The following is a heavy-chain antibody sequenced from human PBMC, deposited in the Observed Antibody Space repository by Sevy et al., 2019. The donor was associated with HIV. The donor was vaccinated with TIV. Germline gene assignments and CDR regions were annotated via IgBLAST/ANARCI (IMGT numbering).Heavy chain of an antibody. CDR2: IIPILGIA. V-gene: IGHV1-69*10. CDR1: GGTFSSYA. CDR3: ARATRGVTYYYYMDV. Sequence: TSVKVSCKASGGTFSSYAISWVRQAPGQGLEWMGGIIPILGIANYAQKFQGRVTITADKSTGTAYMELSSLRSEDTAVYYCARATRGVTYYYYMDVWGKGTTVTVSS. D-gene: IGHD3-3*01. J-gene: IGHJ6*03.